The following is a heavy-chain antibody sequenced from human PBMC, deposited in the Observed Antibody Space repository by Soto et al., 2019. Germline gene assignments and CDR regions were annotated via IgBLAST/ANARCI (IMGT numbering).Heavy chain of an antibody. CDR1: GGSISSTNW. CDR3: ARAIRAAAGKYYYYYYGMDV. V-gene: IGHV4-4*02. J-gene: IGHJ6*02. CDR2: IYHSGST. Sequence: PSETLSLTCAVSGGSISSTNWWSWVRQPPGKGLEWIGEIYHSGSTTYNPTLKSQDSMSVDKSKNQFSLKLSSVTAADKAVYYCARAIRAAAGKYYYYYYGMDVWGQGTTVTVSS. D-gene: IGHD6-13*01.